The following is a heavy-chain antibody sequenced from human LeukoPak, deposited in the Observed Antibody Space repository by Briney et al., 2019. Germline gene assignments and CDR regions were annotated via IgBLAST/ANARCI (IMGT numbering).Heavy chain of an antibody. CDR3: ARSIPYGTTWYGRSDY. Sequence: GGSLRLPCAASGFPFSSYSMTWVRQAPGKGLEWVANIKPDGTTKFYVDPVKGRFTISRDNALNSLYLQMNSLRAEDTAIYYCARSIPYGTTWYGRSDYWGQGTLVTVSS. V-gene: IGHV3-7*03. J-gene: IGHJ4*02. CDR1: GFPFSSYS. D-gene: IGHD6-13*01. CDR2: IKPDGTTK.